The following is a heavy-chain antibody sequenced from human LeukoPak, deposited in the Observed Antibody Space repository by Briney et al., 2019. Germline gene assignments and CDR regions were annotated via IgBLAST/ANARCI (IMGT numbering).Heavy chain of an antibody. V-gene: IGHV3-66*02. CDR2: IYSGGST. CDR3: VRVGYSYGHGDWNHFDY. CDR1: GFTVSSNY. Sequence: PGGSLRLSCAASGFTVSSNYMSWVRQAPGKGLEWVSIIYSGGSTYYADSVKGRFTISRDNSKNTLYLQMNSLRAEDAAVYFCVRVGYSYGHGDWNHFDYWGQGTLVTVSS. D-gene: IGHD5-18*01. J-gene: IGHJ4*02.